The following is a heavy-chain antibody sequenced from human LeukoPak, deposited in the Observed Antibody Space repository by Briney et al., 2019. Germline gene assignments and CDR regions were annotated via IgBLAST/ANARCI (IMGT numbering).Heavy chain of an antibody. CDR1: GFTVSSNY. CDR3: AKPRIAAAGRPPDY. D-gene: IGHD6-13*01. J-gene: IGHJ4*02. V-gene: IGHV3-23*01. Sequence: GGSLRLSCAASGFTVSSNYMSWVRQAPGKGLEWVSAISGSGGSTYYADSVKGRFTISRDNSKNTLYLQINSLRAEDTAVYYCAKPRIAAAGRPPDYWGQGTLVTVSS. CDR2: ISGSGGST.